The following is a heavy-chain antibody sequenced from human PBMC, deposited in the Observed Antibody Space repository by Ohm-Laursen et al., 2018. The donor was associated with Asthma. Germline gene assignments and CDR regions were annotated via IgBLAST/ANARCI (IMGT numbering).Heavy chain of an antibody. D-gene: IGHD1-26*01. V-gene: IGHV3-7*01. J-gene: IGHJ4*02. Sequence: GSLRLSCAASGFTFSNYWMSWVRQAPGKGLEWVVNIKRDGSEIYYVDSVKGRFTISRDNVENSVYLQMNSLRAEDTAVYYCARDSRSGSYYHDLDYWGQGTLVTVSS. CDR2: IKRDGSEI. CDR3: ARDSRSGSYYHDLDY. CDR1: GFTFSNYW.